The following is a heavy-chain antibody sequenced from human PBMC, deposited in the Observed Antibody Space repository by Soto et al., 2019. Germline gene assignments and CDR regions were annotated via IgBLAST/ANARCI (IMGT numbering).Heavy chain of an antibody. Sequence: PSETLSLTCAVSCGSISSSNWWSWVRQPPGKGLEWIGEIYHSGSTNYNPSLKSRVTISVDKSKNQFSLKLSSVTAADAAVYYCSGVFRRDIVVVPAAQGDWFDPWGPGTLGT. CDR1: CGSISSSNW. J-gene: IGHJ5*02. CDR2: IYHSGST. CDR3: SGVFRRDIVVVPAAQGDWFDP. D-gene: IGHD2-2*01. V-gene: IGHV4-4*02.